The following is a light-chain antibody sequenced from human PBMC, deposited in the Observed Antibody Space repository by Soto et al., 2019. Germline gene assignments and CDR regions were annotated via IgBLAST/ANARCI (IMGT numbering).Light chain of an antibody. CDR2: GAS. Sequence: EIVMTQSPATLSVSPGERATLSCRASQSVSSNLAWYQQKPGQAPRLLIYGASTRAPGIPARFSGSGSGTELTLTISSLHSEDFAVYYCQQYNNWPFTFGPGTKVDTK. CDR3: QQYNNWPFT. V-gene: IGKV3-15*01. CDR1: QSVSSN. J-gene: IGKJ3*01.